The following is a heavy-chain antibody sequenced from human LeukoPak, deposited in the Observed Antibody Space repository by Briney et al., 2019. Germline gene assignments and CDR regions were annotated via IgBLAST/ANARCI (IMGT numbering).Heavy chain of an antibody. D-gene: IGHD2-15*01. Sequence: SETLSLTCTVSGGSISSSSYYWGWIRQPPGKGLEWIGSIYYSGSTYYNPSLKSRVTISVDTSKNQFSLKLSSVTAADTAVYYCARDRARGDIVRSPDYNWFDPWGQGTLVTVSS. CDR1: GGSISSSSYY. V-gene: IGHV4-39*07. J-gene: IGHJ5*02. CDR3: ARDRARGDIVRSPDYNWFDP. CDR2: IYYSGST.